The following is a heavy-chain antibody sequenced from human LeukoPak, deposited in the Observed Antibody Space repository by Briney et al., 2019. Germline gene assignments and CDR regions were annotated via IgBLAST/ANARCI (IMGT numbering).Heavy chain of an antibody. J-gene: IGHJ6*03. D-gene: IGHD6-6*01. CDR3: ARQIAARQYYYYYYMDV. V-gene: IGHV4-39*01. CDR1: GGSISGSSYY. Sequence: PSETLSLTCTVSGGSISGSSYYWGWIRQPPGKGLEWIGSIYYSGSTYYDPSLKSRVTISVDTSKNQFSLKLSSVTAADTAVYYCARQIAARQYYYYYYMDVWGKGTTVTVSS. CDR2: IYYSGST.